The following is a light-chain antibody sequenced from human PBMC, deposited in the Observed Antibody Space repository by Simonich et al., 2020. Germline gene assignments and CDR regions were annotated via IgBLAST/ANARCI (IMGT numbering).Light chain of an antibody. J-gene: IGLJ3*02. V-gene: IGLV2-14*02. Sequence: QSALTQPASVSGSPGQSITISCTGTSSDVGSYNLVSWYQQHPGKAPKLMIYEGSKRPSGVSNRFPGSKSGNTASLTISGLQAEDEADYYCSSYTSSSTRVFGGGTKLTVL. CDR1: SSDVGSYNL. CDR3: SSYTSSSTRV. CDR2: EGS.